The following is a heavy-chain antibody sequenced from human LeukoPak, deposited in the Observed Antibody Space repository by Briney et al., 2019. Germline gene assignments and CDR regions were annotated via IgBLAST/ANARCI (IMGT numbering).Heavy chain of an antibody. Sequence: GGSLRLSCAASGFTVSSNYMSWVRQAPGKGLEWFSVIYSGGSTYYADSVKGRFTISRDNSKNTLYLQMGSLRAEDMAVYYCARRSPIFDSSYYYYMDVWGKGTTVTISS. V-gene: IGHV3-66*01. CDR3: ARRSPIFDSSYYYYMDV. D-gene: IGHD3-3*02. CDR1: GFTVSSNY. CDR2: IYSGGST. J-gene: IGHJ6*03.